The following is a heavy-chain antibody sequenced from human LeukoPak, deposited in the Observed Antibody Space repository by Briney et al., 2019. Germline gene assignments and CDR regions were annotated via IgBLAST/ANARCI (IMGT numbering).Heavy chain of an antibody. V-gene: IGHV4-34*01. CDR3: ARGRDYIAAAAAPYYYYGMDV. D-gene: IGHD6-13*01. CDR1: GGSFSGYY. Sequence: PSETLSLTCAVYGGSFSGYYWSWIRQPPGKGLEWIGEINHSGSTNYNPSLKSRVTISVDTSKNQFSLKLSSVTAADTAVYYCARGRDYIAAAAAPYYYYGMDVWGQGTTVTVSS. CDR2: INHSGST. J-gene: IGHJ6*02.